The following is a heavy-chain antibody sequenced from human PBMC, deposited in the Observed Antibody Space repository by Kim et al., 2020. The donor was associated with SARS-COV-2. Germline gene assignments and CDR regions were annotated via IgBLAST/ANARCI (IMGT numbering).Heavy chain of an antibody. J-gene: IGHJ4*02. D-gene: IGHD2-2*01. CDR3: ARCGSSRCYG. CDR2: ST. V-gene: IGHV3-74*01. Sequence: STSYADAVKGRFTISRDNAKNTLYLQMSSLRAEDTAVYYCARCGSSRCYGWGQGTLVTVST.